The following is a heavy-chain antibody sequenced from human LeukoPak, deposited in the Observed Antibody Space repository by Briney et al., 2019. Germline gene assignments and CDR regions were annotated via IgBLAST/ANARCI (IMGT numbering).Heavy chain of an antibody. CDR2: ISGSGGGI. Sequence: GGSLRLSCAASGFTFSSYAMTWVRQAPGKGLEWVSGISGSGGGIYYADSMKGRFTISRDNSKNTLYLQMNSLRAEDTAVYYCATLAGYFDWFPRGGWFDPWGQGTLVTVSS. CDR3: ATLAGYFDWFPRGGWFDP. CDR1: GFTFSSYA. V-gene: IGHV3-23*01. J-gene: IGHJ5*02. D-gene: IGHD3-9*01.